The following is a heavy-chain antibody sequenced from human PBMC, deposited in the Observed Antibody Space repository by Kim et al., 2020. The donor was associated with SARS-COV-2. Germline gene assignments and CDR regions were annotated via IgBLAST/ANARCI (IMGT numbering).Heavy chain of an antibody. V-gene: IGHV3-48*03. CDR1: GFTFSSYE. J-gene: IGHJ6*02. CDR2: ISSAGSTT. Sequence: GGSLRLSCAASGFTFSSYEMNWVRQAPGKGLEWVSYISSAGSTTPYADPVKGRFTISRDNARNSLYLQMNSLRAEDTAVYYCARSLYCSSTTFHYGMDVWGQGTTVTVSS. D-gene: IGHD2-2*01. CDR3: ARSLYCSSTTFHYGMDV.